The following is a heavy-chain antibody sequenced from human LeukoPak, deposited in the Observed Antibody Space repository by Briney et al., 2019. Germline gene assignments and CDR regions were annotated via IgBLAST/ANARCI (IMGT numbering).Heavy chain of an antibody. CDR1: GGSISSYY. J-gene: IGHJ4*02. CDR3: ARESGYSSSWYDY. D-gene: IGHD6-13*01. Sequence: KTSETLSLTCTVSGGSISSYYWSWIRKPPGKGLEWIGYIYYSGNTNYNPSLKSRVTISVDTSKNQFSLKLTSVTAADTAVYYCARESGYSSSWYDYWGQGTLVTVSS. V-gene: IGHV4-59*01. CDR2: IYYSGNT.